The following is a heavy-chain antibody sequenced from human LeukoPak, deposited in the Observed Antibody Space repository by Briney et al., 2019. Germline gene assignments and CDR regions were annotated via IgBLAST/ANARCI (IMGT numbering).Heavy chain of an antibody. CDR1: GGSISSYY. CDR3: ARDGSPTYYYDSSGYWNWFDP. D-gene: IGHD3-22*01. J-gene: IGHJ5*02. CDR2: IYYSGST. Sequence: PSETLSLTCTVSGGSISSYYWSWIRQPPGKGLEWIGYIYYSGSTNYNPSLKSRVTISVDTSRNQFSLKLSSVTAADTAVYYCARDGSPTYYYDSSGYWNWFDPWGQGTLVTVSS. V-gene: IGHV4-59*01.